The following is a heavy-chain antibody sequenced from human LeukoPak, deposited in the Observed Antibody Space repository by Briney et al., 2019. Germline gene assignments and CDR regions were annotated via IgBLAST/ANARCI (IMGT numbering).Heavy chain of an antibody. Sequence: GGSLRLSCAASGFTLSSYWMSWVRQAPGKGLTWVSQINSDGSATSCADPVKGRCTISRDNAKNMLYLEMKSLRVEDTAVYFCTRDHGLDVWGQGTTVTVSS. CDR1: GFTLSSYW. CDR3: TRDHGLDV. V-gene: IGHV3-74*01. CDR2: INSDGSAT. J-gene: IGHJ6*02.